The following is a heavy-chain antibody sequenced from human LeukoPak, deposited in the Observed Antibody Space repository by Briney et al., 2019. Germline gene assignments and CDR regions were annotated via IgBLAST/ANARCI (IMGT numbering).Heavy chain of an antibody. Sequence: GGSLRLSCAASGFTFSNCWLGWVRQAPGKGLVWVSRINSDGSSTSYADSVKGRFTISRDNAKNTLYLQLNSLRTEDTAVYYCARTAYDILTWTRGGFDYWGQGTLVTVSS. CDR3: ARTAYDILTWTRGGFDY. D-gene: IGHD3-9*01. CDR2: INSDGSST. J-gene: IGHJ4*02. CDR1: GFTFSNCW. V-gene: IGHV3-74*01.